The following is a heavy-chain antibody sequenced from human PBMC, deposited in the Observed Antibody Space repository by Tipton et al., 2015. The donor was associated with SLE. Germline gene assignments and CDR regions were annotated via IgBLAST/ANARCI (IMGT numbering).Heavy chain of an antibody. V-gene: IGHV4-59*08. D-gene: IGHD6-19*01. CDR3: ARQGAVAGLDY. CDR2: IYYSGST. CDR1: GGSISSYY. Sequence: TLSLTCTVSGGSISSYYWSWTRQPPGKGLEWIGYIYYSGSTNYNPSLKSRVTISVDTSKNQFSLKLSSVTAADTAVYYCARQGAVAGLDYWGQGTLVTVSS. J-gene: IGHJ4*02.